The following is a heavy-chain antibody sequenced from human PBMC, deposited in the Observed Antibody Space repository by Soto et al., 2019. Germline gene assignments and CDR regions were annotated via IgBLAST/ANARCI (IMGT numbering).Heavy chain of an antibody. CDR1: GFTFSSYA. CDR2: ISGSGGST. CDR3: ARYSSGWYGPYYFDY. Sequence: EVQLLESGGGLVQPGGSLRLSCAASGFTFSSYAMSWVRQAPGKGLEWVSAISGSGGSTYYADSVKGRFTISRDNSKNTLYLQMNSLRAEDTAVYYCARYSSGWYGPYYFDYWGQGTLVTVSS. D-gene: IGHD6-19*01. J-gene: IGHJ4*02. V-gene: IGHV3-23*01.